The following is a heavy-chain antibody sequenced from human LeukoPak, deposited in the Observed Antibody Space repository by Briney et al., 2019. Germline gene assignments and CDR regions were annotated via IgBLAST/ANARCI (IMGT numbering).Heavy chain of an antibody. D-gene: IGHD3-10*01. Sequence: GSLRLSCAASGFTFSSYWMSWVRQAPGKGLEWVANIKQDGSKKYYVDSVKGRFTISRDNAKNSLYLQMNSLRAEDTAVYYCARGANYYGSGSYYNPYWFDPWGQGTLVTVSS. CDR2: IKQDGSKK. CDR1: GFTFSSYW. J-gene: IGHJ5*02. V-gene: IGHV3-7*01. CDR3: ARGANYYGSGSYYNPYWFDP.